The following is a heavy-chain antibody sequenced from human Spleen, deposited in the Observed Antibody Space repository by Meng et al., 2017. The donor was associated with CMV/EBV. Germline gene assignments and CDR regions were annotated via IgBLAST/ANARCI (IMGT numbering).Heavy chain of an antibody. CDR3: ARDLGDYDILTGYSPGDYYYGMDV. CDR2: INSDGSST. CDR1: GLTFSSYW. J-gene: IGHJ6*02. V-gene: IGHV3-74*01. D-gene: IGHD3-9*01. Sequence: GESLKISCAASGLTFSSYWMHWVRQAPGKGLVWVSRINSDGSSTSYADSVKGRFTISRDDSRNTLYLQMDSLRAEDTAIYYCARDLGDYDILTGYSPGDYYYGMDVWGQGTTVTVSS.